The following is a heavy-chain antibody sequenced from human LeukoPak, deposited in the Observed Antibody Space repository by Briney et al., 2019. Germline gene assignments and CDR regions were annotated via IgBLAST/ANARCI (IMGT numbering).Heavy chain of an antibody. CDR1: GYTFTSYY. CDR3: ARDGARSGSYYYFDY. V-gene: IGHV1-46*01. J-gene: IGHJ4*02. CDR2: INPSGGST. D-gene: IGHD1-26*01. Sequence: APVKVSCKASGYTFTSYYMHWVRQAPGQGLEWMGIINPSGGSTSYAQKFQGRVTMTRDTSTSTVYMELSSLRSEDTAVYYCARDGARSGSYYYFDYWGQGTLVTVSS.